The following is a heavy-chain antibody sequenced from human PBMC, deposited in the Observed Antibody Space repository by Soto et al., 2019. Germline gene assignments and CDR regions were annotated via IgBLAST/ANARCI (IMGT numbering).Heavy chain of an antibody. CDR3: ARGDGRGSSGFYYYYGMDV. V-gene: IGHV1-46*01. J-gene: IGHJ6*02. CDR2: INPSGGST. Sequence: QVQLVQSGAEVKKPGASVKVSCKASGYTFTNYYMHWVRQAPRQGLEWMGIINPSGGSTSYAQKSQGRVTMTTDTSTGTVYMELSTLRSEDTAVYYGARGDGRGSSGFYYYYGMDVWGHRTTVTVSS. CDR1: GYTFTNYY. D-gene: IGHD6-25*01.